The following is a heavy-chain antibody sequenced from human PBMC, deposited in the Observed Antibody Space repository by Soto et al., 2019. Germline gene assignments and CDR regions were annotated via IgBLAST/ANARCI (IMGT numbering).Heavy chain of an antibody. CDR1: GYSISSNYY. CDR3: ASSLGSGNYYNIPAS. J-gene: IGHJ5*02. CDR2: FYHAGRN. D-gene: IGHD3-10*01. V-gene: IGHV4-38-2*01. Sequence: SETLSLTCAVSGYSISSNYYWGWIRQPPGKGLEWLGSFYHAGRNFYNPSHESRVTISVDTSKNHVSLNLSSVTAADTAVHYCASSLGSGNYYNIPASWGQGTLVTVSS.